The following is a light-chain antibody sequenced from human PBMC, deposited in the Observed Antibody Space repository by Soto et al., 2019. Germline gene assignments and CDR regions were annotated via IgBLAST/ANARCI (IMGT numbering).Light chain of an antibody. CDR1: QSVSSSY. Sequence: EIVLTQSPGTLSLSPGERATLSCRASQSVSSSYLAWYQQKPGQAPRLLIYGASSRATGIPDRFSGSGSGTDFTLTISRLEPEDFAVYYCQLYGSPSYTFGQGTNLEIK. V-gene: IGKV3-20*01. CDR3: QLYGSPSYT. CDR2: GAS. J-gene: IGKJ2*01.